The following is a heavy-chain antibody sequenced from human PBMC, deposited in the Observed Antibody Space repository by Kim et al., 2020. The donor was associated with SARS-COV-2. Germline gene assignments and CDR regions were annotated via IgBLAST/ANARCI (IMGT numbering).Heavy chain of an antibody. CDR3: AKDSYNNRPFYFDY. CDR1: KFTFSSYT. CDR2: ISGTGDIT. V-gene: IGHV3-23*01. J-gene: IGHJ4*02. Sequence: GGSLRLSCAASKFTFSSYTMTWVRQAPGKGLEWVSTISGTGDITYYANSVKGRFTISRDNSKNTLYLQMNSLRAEDTAVYYCAKDSYNNRPFYFDYWGQGTLVTVSS. D-gene: IGHD1-20*01.